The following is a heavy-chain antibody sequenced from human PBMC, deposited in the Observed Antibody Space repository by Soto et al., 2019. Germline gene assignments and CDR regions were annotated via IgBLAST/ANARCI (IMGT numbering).Heavy chain of an antibody. D-gene: IGHD6-19*01. CDR1: GFMFSAYA. CDR2: MSYDGTNK. CDR3: ARDPSPYTSGWYGIDF. Sequence: GGSLRLSCTASGFMFSAYAMLWVRQAPGKGLEWVAAMSYDGTNKYYADSLKGRFTISRDNSKNTLFLQMSSLTADDSAVYYCARDPSPYTSGWYGIDFWGLGTLVTVSS. J-gene: IGHJ4*01. V-gene: IGHV3-30-3*01.